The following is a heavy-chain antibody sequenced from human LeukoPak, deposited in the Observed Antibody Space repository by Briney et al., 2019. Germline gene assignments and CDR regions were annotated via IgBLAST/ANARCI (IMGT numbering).Heavy chain of an antibody. D-gene: IGHD3-16*01. CDR3: ARAHVGWGLACDI. CDR2: IRIGGDT. J-gene: IGHJ3*02. Sequence: GGALRLSCAASGFTSSGYDMHCVRHGPGKGLEWVAAIRIGGDTYYPRSVTGRFTISKEHPKNTFYLQMNSLRPGDPPIYYCARAHVGWGLACDIWGQGTVVNVSS. V-gene: IGHV3-13*01. CDR1: GFTSSGYD.